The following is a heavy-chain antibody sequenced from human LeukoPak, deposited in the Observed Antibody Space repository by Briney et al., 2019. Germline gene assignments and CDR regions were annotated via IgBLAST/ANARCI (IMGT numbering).Heavy chain of an antibody. J-gene: IGHJ3*01. CDR2: IGGVGGDT. D-gene: IGHD3/OR15-3a*01. CDR3: AKDDIPANGLYDAFDV. V-gene: IGHV3-23*01. Sequence: GGSLRFSCAASGFTFSSYEMNWVRQAPGKGLEWVATIGGVGGDTYYADTVNGRFTISRDNSKNTLNLQMNSLRAEDTAVYFCAKDDIPANGLYDAFDVWGQGTKVTVSA. CDR1: GFTFSSYE.